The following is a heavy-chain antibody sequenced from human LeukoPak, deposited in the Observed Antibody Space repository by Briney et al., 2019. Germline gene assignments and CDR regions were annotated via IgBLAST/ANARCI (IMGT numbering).Heavy chain of an antibody. D-gene: IGHD5-18*01. J-gene: IGHJ4*02. CDR2: ISSSSSYI. Sequence: PGGSLRLSCEVSGFTVTSNYMSWVRQAPGKGLEWVSSISSSSSYIYYADSVKGRFTISRDNAKNSLYLQMNSLRAEDTAVYYCARDQGNTAMALYYFDYWGQGTLVTVSS. CDR3: ARDQGNTAMALYYFDY. CDR1: GFTVTSNY. V-gene: IGHV3-21*01.